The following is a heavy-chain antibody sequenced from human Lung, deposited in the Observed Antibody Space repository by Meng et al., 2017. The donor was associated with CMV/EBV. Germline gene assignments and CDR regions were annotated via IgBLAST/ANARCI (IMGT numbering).Heavy chain of an antibody. V-gene: IGHV3-15*01. Sequence: GESXKISCAASGFTFTNAWMSWVRQAPGKGLEWVGRIKSKSDAGTTDYAAPVKGRFTISRDDSKNTLYLQMNSLRSEDTAVYYCAMEPRGGMDVWGQGTTVTVSS. CDR2: IKSKSDAGTT. D-gene: IGHD1-26*01. J-gene: IGHJ6*02. CDR3: AMEPRGGMDV. CDR1: GFTFTNAW.